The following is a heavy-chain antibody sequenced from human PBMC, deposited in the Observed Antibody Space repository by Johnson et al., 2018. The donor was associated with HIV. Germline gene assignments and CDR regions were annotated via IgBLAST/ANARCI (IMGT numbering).Heavy chain of an antibody. CDR2: ISYDGSNK. Sequence: QVQLVESGGGVVQPGRSLRLSCAASGFIFSSFTMHWVRQAPGKGLEWVAVISYDGSNKYYADSVKGRFTISRDNSKNTLYLQMNSLRAEDTAVYYCARDSDAFDIWGQGTMVTVSS. CDR3: ARDSDAFDI. V-gene: IGHV3-30*04. J-gene: IGHJ3*02. CDR1: GFIFSSFT.